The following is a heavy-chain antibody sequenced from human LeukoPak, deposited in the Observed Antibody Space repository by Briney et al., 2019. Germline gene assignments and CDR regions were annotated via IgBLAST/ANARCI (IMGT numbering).Heavy chain of an antibody. J-gene: IGHJ4*02. CDR3: ARAKTAAGHFDY. CDR1: GCTFTGYY. Sequence: ASVKVSCKASGCTFTGYYMHWVRQAPGQGLEWMGWINPNSGGTNYAQKFQGWVTMTRGTSISTAYMELSRLRSDDTAVYYCARAKTAAGHFDYWGQGTLVTVSS. CDR2: INPNSGGT. V-gene: IGHV1-2*04. D-gene: IGHD6-13*01.